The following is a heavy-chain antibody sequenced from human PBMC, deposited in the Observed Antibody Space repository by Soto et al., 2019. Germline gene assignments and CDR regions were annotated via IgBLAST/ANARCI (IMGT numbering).Heavy chain of an antibody. Sequence: EVQLLESGGGLVQPGGSLRLSCAASGFTFSTYAMNWVRQAPGNGLAWVSAISGSGGSIHYADSVKGRFTISRDNSKNTLYLQMNSLRDEDTAVYHCVKGYWKGDVWGKGTTVTVSS. V-gene: IGHV3-23*01. CDR3: VKGYWKGDV. D-gene: IGHD1-1*01. CDR2: ISGSGGSI. CDR1: GFTFSTYA. J-gene: IGHJ6*04.